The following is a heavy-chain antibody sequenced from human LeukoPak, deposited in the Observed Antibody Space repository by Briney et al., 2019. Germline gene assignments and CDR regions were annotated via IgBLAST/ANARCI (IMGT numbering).Heavy chain of an antibody. V-gene: IGHV6-1*01. CDR2: TYYTSKWYN. Sequence: SQTLSLTCAISGDSVSSNRAAWNWFRQSPSRGLEWLGRTYYTSKWYNDYAVSVKSRLTVNPDTSKNQFSLHLNSVTPEDTAVYYCARQGFRRFDPWGQGTLVTVSS. CDR3: ARQGFRRFDP. CDR1: GDSVSSNRAA. J-gene: IGHJ5*02. D-gene: IGHD3-3*01.